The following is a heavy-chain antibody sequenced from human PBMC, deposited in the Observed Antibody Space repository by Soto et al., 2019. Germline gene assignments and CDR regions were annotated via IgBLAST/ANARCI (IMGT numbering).Heavy chain of an antibody. CDR2: IYYSGST. CDR1: GGSISSYY. CDR3: ARFGEGSYYDILTGRPRYDY. V-gene: IGHV4-59*01. D-gene: IGHD3-9*01. Sequence: PSETLSFTCTVSGGSISSYYWSWIRQPPGKGLEWIGYIYYSGSTNYNPSLKSRVTISVDTSKNQFSLKLSSVTAADTAVYYCARFGEGSYYDILTGRPRYDYWGQGTLVTVSS. J-gene: IGHJ4*02.